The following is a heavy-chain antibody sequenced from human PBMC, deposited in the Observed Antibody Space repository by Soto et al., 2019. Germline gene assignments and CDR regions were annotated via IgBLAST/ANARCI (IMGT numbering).Heavy chain of an antibody. J-gene: IGHJ4*02. CDR2: IYHSGST. Sequence: SETLSLTCAVSGGSISSGGYSWSWIRQPPGKGLEWIGYIYHSGSTYYNPSLKSRVTISADTSKNQVSLKLTSVTAADTAVYYCARDHPHSYGIYYFDYWGQGTLVTVSS. V-gene: IGHV4-30-2*01. CDR1: GGSISSGGYS. CDR3: ARDHPHSYGIYYFDY. D-gene: IGHD5-18*01.